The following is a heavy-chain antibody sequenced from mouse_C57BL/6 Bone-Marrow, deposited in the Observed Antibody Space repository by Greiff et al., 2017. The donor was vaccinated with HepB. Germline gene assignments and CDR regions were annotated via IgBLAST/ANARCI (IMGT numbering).Heavy chain of an antibody. D-gene: IGHD1-1*01. CDR3: ASRSYHWFDY. Sequence: QVQLQQSGAELVKPGASVKLSCKASGYTFTDYEMHWVKQTPVHGLEWIGAIDPESGGTSYNEKFKSKATLTVDTSSSTAYLQLSSLTSEDSAVYYCASRSYHWFDYWGQGTLVTVSA. CDR1: GYTFTDYE. J-gene: IGHJ3*01. V-gene: IGHV1-15*01. CDR2: IDPESGGT.